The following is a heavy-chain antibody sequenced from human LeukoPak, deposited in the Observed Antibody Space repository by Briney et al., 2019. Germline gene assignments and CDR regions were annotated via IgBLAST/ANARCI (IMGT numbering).Heavy chain of an antibody. CDR1: GYTFTHYA. CDR3: ARVGYSSSYYFDY. Sequence: ASVKVSCKASGYTFTHYAIHWVRQAPGQRLEWMAWINAANGDTKYSQDFQDRLTITRDTSATTAYMELSSLRSDDMAVYYCARVGYSSSYYFDYWGQGTLVTVSS. J-gene: IGHJ4*02. V-gene: IGHV1-3*03. CDR2: INAANGDT. D-gene: IGHD4-11*01.